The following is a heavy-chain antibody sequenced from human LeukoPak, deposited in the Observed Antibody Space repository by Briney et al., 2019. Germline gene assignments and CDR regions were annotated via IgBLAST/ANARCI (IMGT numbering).Heavy chain of an antibody. Sequence: ASVKVSCKASGYTFTLYGISWVRQAPGQGLEWMGWITTSNGNTNYAQNLQVRVSMTTDTSTNTAYMELRSLRSDDTAVYYCARYRSGDVDYWGQGTLVTVSS. CDR2: ITTSNGNT. CDR1: GYTFTLYG. CDR3: ARYRSGDVDY. J-gene: IGHJ4*02. V-gene: IGHV1-18*04. D-gene: IGHD6-19*01.